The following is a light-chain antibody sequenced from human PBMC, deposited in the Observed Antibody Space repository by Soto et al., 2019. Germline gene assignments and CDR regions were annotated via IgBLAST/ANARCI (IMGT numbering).Light chain of an antibody. CDR2: DAS. CDR1: QGIGTY. J-gene: IGKJ4*01. V-gene: IGKV1-13*02. Sequence: PVTQSPASLSASVGDRVTVTCRASQGIGTYLVWYQQKSGKAPRVLIYDASSLESGVPSRFSGSGSGTELTLTISSLQPDDFATYYCQQYNSYPLTFGEGTKVDI. CDR3: QQYNSYPLT.